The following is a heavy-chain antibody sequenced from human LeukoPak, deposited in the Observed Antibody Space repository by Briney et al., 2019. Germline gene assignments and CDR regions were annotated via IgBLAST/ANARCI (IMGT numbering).Heavy chain of an antibody. D-gene: IGHD2-15*01. Sequence: SETLSLTCTVSGGSISSYYWSWVRQAAGKGLEWIGRIYSSGDTNYNPSLQSRVTMSVDTSRDQFSLKLNSVTAADTAVYYCARESVGYCSGGSRPYYFDYWGQGTLVTVSS. V-gene: IGHV4-4*07. CDR3: ARESVGYCSGGSRPYYFDY. CDR2: IYSSGDT. J-gene: IGHJ4*02. CDR1: GGSISSYY.